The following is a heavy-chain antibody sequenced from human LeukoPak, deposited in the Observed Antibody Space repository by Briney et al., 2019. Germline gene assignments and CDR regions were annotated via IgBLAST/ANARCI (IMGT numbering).Heavy chain of an antibody. CDR2: ISGSGGST. CDR1: GFTFSSYA. J-gene: IGHJ6*02. V-gene: IGHV3-23*01. Sequence: GGSLRLSCAASGFTFSSYAMSWVRQAPGKGLEWVSAISGSGGSTYYADSVKGRFTISRDTSKNTLYLQMNSLRAEDTAVYYCAKDFVRFYYGMDVWGQGTTVTVSS. D-gene: IGHD2/OR15-2a*01. CDR3: AKDFVRFYYGMDV.